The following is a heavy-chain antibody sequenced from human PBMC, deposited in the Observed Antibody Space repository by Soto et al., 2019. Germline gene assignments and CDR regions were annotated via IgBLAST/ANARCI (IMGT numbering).Heavy chain of an antibody. J-gene: IGHJ4*02. CDR2: INHSGST. Sequence: SETLTLTCAVYGGSFSGYYWSWIRQPPGKGLEWIGEINHSGSTNYNPSLKSRVTISVDTSKNQFSLKLSSVTAADTAVYYCARVYIGHYNEYLVYWGQGPFRTGFS. CDR3: ARVYIGHYNEYLVY. D-gene: IGHD1-20*01. V-gene: IGHV4-34*01. CDR1: GGSFSGYY.